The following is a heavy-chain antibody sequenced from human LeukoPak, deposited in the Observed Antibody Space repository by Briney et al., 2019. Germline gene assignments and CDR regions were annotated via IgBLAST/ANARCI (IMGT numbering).Heavy chain of an antibody. CDR1: GFTFSSYA. D-gene: IGHD2-2*01. Sequence: GGSLRLSCAASGFTFSSYAMHWVRQAPGKGLEWVSGIGGSGGVTNYADSVKGRFTISRDNSKNTLYLQMNSLRAEDTAVYYCASGGYCSSTSCYSLSEYYYYYMDVWGKGTTVTVSS. J-gene: IGHJ6*03. CDR2: IGGSGGVT. CDR3: ASGGYCSSTSCYSLSEYYYYYMDV. V-gene: IGHV3-23*01.